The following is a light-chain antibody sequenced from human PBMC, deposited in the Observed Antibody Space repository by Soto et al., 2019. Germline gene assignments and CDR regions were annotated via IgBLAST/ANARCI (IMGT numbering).Light chain of an antibody. CDR1: QSVSSY. CDR2: GAS. J-gene: IGKJ1*01. Sequence: EIGLTKSPCTLSVSPGERATLSCRASQSVSSYLAWYQQKPGQAPRLLIYGASTRATGIPARFSGSGSGTEFTLTISSLQSEDFAVYYCQQYNNWPGTFGQVTKVDIK. V-gene: IGKV3-15*01. CDR3: QQYNNWPGT.